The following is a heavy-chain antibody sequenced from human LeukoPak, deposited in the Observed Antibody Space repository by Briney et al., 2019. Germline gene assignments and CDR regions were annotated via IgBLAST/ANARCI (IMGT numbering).Heavy chain of an antibody. CDR1: GFTFSSYS. CDR2: ISISRSYM. V-gene: IGHV3-21*01. Sequence: GGSLRLSCAASGFTFSSYSMNWVRQAPGKGLEWVSSISISRSYMYYADSVKGRFTISRDNAKNSLYLQMNSLRAEDTAVYYCARADTSGYIYYFDYWGQGTLVTVSS. J-gene: IGHJ4*02. CDR3: ARADTSGYIYYFDY. D-gene: IGHD3-22*01.